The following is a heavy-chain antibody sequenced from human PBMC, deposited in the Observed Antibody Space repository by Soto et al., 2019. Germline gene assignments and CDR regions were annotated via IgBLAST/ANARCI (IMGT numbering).Heavy chain of an antibody. CDR2: IYYSGST. Sequence: QLQLQESGPGLVKPSETLSLTCTVSGGSISSSSYYWGWIRQPPGKGLEWIGSIYYSGSTYYNPALKSRVTISVDTSKNQFSLRLSSVTAAATAVYYCARHTYHSSGPSACWGQGTLVTVSS. V-gene: IGHV4-39*01. CDR1: GGSISSSSYY. D-gene: IGHD3-22*01. J-gene: IGHJ4*02. CDR3: ARHTYHSSGPSAC.